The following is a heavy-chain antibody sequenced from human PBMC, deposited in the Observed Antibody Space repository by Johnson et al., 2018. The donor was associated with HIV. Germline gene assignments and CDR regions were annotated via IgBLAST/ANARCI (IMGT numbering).Heavy chain of an antibody. CDR2: IKSRTDDGTT. CDR1: GFTFSSYD. CDR3: ARDGHSSTPRCAFDI. J-gene: IGHJ3*02. V-gene: IGHV3-15*01. Sequence: VQLVESGGGLVQPGGSLRLSCAASGFTFSSYDMHWVRQAPGKGLEWVAHIKSRTDDGTTNYAAPLKGRFTISRDDSKNMLHLQMNSLRPEDTAVYYCARDGHSSTPRCAFDIWGQGTMVTVSS. D-gene: IGHD6-13*01.